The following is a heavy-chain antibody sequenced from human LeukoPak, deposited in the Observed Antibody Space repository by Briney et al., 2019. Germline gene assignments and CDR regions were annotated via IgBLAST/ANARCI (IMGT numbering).Heavy chain of an antibody. CDR2: ISPYNDNT. D-gene: IGHD6-25*01. Sequence: GASVKVSCKASGYTFTKFGISCVRPAPGQEFEWMGWISPYNDNTNYAKKFQGRVTLTTDTSTSTAYMELRGLTSDDTAVYYCAREPSGLLFDYWGLGTLVTVSS. CDR3: AREPSGLLFDY. V-gene: IGHV1-18*01. J-gene: IGHJ4*02. CDR1: GYTFTKFG.